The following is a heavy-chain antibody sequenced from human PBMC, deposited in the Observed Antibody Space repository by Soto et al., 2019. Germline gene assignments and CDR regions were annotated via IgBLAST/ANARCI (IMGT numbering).Heavy chain of an antibody. CDR2: ISYDGSNK. CDR3: ASTNGDYSFFDY. D-gene: IGHD4-17*01. V-gene: IGHV3-30-3*01. Sequence: QVQLVESGGGVVQPGRSLRLSCAASGFTFSSYAMHWVRQAPGKGLEWVAVISYDGSNKYYADSVKGRFTISRDNSKNTLYLQMNSLRAEDTAVYYCASTNGDYSFFDYWGQGTLVTVSS. J-gene: IGHJ4*02. CDR1: GFTFSSYA.